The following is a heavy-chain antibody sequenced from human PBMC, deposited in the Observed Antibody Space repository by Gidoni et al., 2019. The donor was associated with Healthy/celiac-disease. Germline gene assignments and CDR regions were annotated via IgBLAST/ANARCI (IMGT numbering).Heavy chain of an antibody. CDR1: GYFLRSGCY. J-gene: IGHJ4*02. CDR2: IYHSGRS. Sequence: QAHLQDTGPRLVKPSETLSLTFTASGYFLRSGCYWGWIRQPPGRGLEWIGGIYHSGRSYSNPSLKGRVTISVDTSKNQFSLKLSSVTAADTGVYYWARHNAMATPDYCDYWGQGTLVTVSS. V-gene: IGHV4-38-2*02. D-gene: IGHD2-2*01. CDR3: ARHNAMATPDYCDY.